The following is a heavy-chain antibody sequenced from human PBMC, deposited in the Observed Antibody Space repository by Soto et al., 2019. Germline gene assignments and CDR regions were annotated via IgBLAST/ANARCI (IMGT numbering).Heavy chain of an antibody. J-gene: IGHJ4*02. CDR3: ARRGYSGYEIDY. Sequence: EVQLVESGGGLVQPGGALRLSCAASGFTFSSYAMHWVRQAPGKGLEYVSDISSNGGSTYYANSVKGRFTISRDNSKNTLYLEMGSLRAEDMAVYYCARRGYSGYEIDYWGQGTLVTVSS. CDR2: ISSNGGST. V-gene: IGHV3-64*01. D-gene: IGHD5-12*01. CDR1: GFTFSSYA.